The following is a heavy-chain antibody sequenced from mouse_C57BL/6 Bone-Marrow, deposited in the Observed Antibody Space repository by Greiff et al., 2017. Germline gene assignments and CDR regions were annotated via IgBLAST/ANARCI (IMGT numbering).Heavy chain of an antibody. D-gene: IGHD2-3*01. CDR2: IDPEIGDP. CDR3: SSFDGNYFDV. V-gene: IGHV14-4*01. CDR1: GFNIKDDY. Sequence: EVHLVESGAELVRPGASVKLSCTASGFNIKDDYIHWVKQRPEQGLEWIGWIDPEIGDPEYASKFQGKATIPSDTSSNTAYLQLSSLTSEDTAVYYCSSFDGNYFDVWGQGTPLTGAS. J-gene: IGHJ2*01.